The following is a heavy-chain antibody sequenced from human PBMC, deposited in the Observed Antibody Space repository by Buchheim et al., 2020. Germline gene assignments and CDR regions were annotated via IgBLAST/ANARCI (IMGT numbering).Heavy chain of an antibody. Sequence: EVQLVESGGGLVKPGGSLRLSCAASGFTFSSYSMNWVRQAPGKGLEWVSSISSSSSYIYYADSVKGRFTISRDNAKNSLYLQMNSLRAEDTAVYYCARAPEAPEPYYYDSSGWTYGMDVWGQGTT. CDR1: GFTFSSYS. CDR2: ISSSSSYI. V-gene: IGHV3-21*01. D-gene: IGHD3-22*01. CDR3: ARAPEAPEPYYYDSSGWTYGMDV. J-gene: IGHJ6*02.